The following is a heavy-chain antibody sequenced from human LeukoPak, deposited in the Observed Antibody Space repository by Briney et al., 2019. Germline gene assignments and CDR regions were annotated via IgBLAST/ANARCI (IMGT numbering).Heavy chain of an antibody. Sequence: SETLSLTCTVSGGSISSYYWSWIRQPAGKGLEWIGHIYNSGSTNYNPSLKGRVTMSVATSKNQFSLHLSSVTAADAAVYYCARSAFLVTAPGLYYFDYWGQGTLVAVSS. CDR1: GGSISSYY. J-gene: IGHJ4*02. D-gene: IGHD6-13*01. V-gene: IGHV4-4*07. CDR3: ARSAFLVTAPGLYYFDY. CDR2: IYNSGST.